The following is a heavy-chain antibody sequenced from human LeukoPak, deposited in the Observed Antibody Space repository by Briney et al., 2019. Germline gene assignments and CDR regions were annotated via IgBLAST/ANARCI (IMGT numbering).Heavy chain of an antibody. CDR3: ARERSGYELDY. J-gene: IGHJ4*02. V-gene: IGHV3-53*01. D-gene: IGHD5-12*01. CDR2: IYSGGNT. CDR1: GFTVSSNY. Sequence: PGGSLRLSCAASGFTVSSNYMIWVRQAPGKGLAWVSLIYSGGNTYYADSVKGRFTISRDNSKNTLYLQMNSPRAEDTAVYYCARERSGYELDYWGQGTLVTVSS.